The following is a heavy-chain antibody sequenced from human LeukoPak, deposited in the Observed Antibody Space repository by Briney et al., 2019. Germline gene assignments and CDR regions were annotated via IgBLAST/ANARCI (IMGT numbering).Heavy chain of an antibody. Sequence: GGSLRLSCAASGFTFSSYAMGWVRQAPGKGLEWVSTIGGSGDGTYYADSVKGRFTISRDNSKNTLSLQMNSLRAEDTAVYYCAKRYYYDTSGNPGGLDPWGQGTPVTVS. CDR1: GFTFSSYA. D-gene: IGHD3-22*01. V-gene: IGHV3-23*01. CDR3: AKRYYYDTSGNPGGLDP. J-gene: IGHJ5*02. CDR2: IGGSGDGT.